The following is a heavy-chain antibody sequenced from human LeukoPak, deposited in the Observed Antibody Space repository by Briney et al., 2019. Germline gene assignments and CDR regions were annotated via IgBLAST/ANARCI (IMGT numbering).Heavy chain of an antibody. J-gene: IGHJ4*01. V-gene: IGHV4-4*02. Sequence: SETLSLTCAVSGGSISSSYYWSWVRQPPGMGLEWIGQIYLTGSTVYSPSLKSRVTMSLDKSSNQFSLKLFSVTAADTAVYFCARHSSTWFNFDSWGQGTLVTVSS. CDR2: IYLTGST. D-gene: IGHD2-2*01. CDR1: GGSISSSYY. CDR3: ARHSSTWFNFDS.